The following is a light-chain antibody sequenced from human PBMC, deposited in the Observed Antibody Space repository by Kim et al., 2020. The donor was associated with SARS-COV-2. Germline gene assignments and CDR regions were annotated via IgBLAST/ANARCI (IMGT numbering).Light chain of an antibody. CDR3: QAWDSSNAV. V-gene: IGLV3-1*01. Sequence: VSPGQAASITCSGDKLGDKYVCWYQQKTGQSPVLVIHRDSKRPSGIPERFSGSNSGNTATLTISGTQAMDEADYYCQAWDSSNAVFGGGTQLTVL. J-gene: IGLJ3*02. CDR2: RDS. CDR1: KLGDKY.